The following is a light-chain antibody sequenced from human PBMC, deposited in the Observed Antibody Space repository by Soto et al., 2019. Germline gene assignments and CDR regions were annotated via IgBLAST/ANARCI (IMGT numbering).Light chain of an antibody. Sequence: EIVMTQSPATVSVSPGERATLSCRASERASSNLAWYQQKPGQAPRLLIYGASTRPTGIPARFSGSGSGTEVTLTISSLQSEDFAVYYCQQCQKWPLTFGGGTHVEIK. CDR1: ERASSN. J-gene: IGKJ4*01. CDR2: GAS. CDR3: QQCQKWPLT. V-gene: IGKV3-15*01.